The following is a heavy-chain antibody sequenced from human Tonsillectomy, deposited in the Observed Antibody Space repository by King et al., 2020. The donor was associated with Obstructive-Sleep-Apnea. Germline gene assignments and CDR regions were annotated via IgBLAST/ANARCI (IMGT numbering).Heavy chain of an antibody. V-gene: IGHV3-43*01. D-gene: IGHD3-22*01. J-gene: IGHJ4*02. CDR1: GFTFDDYT. Sequence: VQLVESGGVVVQPGGSLRLSCAASGFTFDDYTMHWVRQAPGKGLEWVSLISWDGGSTYYADSVKGRFTISRDNSKNSLYLQMNSLRTEHTALYYCAKDLDDSSGYYYFDYWGQGTLVTVSS. CDR2: ISWDGGST. CDR3: AKDLDDSSGYYYFDY.